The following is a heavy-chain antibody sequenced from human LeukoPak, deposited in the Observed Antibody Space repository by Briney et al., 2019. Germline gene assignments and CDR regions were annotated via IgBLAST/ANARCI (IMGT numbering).Heavy chain of an antibody. CDR1: GGSFSRYY. CDR3: ARDSYCSSTSCYRAPSYYYYGMDV. CDR2: IYTSGST. J-gene: IGHJ6*02. D-gene: IGHD2-2*01. Sequence: PLETLSLACTASGGSFSRYYRSWIRQAAGNGLEWIGRIYTSGSTNYNPSLKSRVTMSVDTSKNQFSLKLSSVTAADTAVYYCARDSYCSSTSCYRAPSYYYYGMDVWGQGTTVTVSS. V-gene: IGHV4-4*07.